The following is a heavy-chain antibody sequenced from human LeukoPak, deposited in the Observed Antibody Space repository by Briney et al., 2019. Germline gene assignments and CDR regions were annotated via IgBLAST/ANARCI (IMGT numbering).Heavy chain of an antibody. V-gene: IGHV4-30-2*01. CDR3: ARSEVVITTQWFDP. Sequence: PSQTLSLTCTVSGGSISSGGYYWSWIRQPPGKGLEWIGYIYHSGSTYYNPSLKSRVTISVDRSKNQFSLKLSSVTAADTAVYYCARSEVVITTQWFDPWGQGTLITVSS. D-gene: IGHD3-22*01. J-gene: IGHJ5*02. CDR2: IYHSGST. CDR1: GGSISSGGYY.